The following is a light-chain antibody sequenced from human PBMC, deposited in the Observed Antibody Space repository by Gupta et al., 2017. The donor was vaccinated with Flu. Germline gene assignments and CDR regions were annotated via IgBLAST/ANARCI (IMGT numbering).Light chain of an antibody. Sequence: EIVFTPSPGTLSLSPGERATLACRASQSVSSNLAWYQQKPGQAPRLLIYDASTRATGIPARFSGSGSGTDFTLTISSLEPKDFAVYYCHQHNNWPLTFGGGTNVEIK. V-gene: IGKV3-11*01. CDR2: DAS. CDR1: QSVSSN. J-gene: IGKJ4*01. CDR3: HQHNNWPLT.